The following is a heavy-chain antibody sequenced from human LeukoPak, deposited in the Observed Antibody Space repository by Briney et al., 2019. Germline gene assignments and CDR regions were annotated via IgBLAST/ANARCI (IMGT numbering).Heavy chain of an antibody. J-gene: IGHJ4*02. D-gene: IGHD4-11*01. Sequence: ASVKVSCKASGYTFTTYYIHWVRQAPGQGLEWMGIINPIGGTTDYAQKFQGRVTMTRDTSTSTVYMELSSLRSEDTAVYYCARQQGLQNLNFDYWGQGTLVIVSS. V-gene: IGHV1-46*01. CDR3: ARQQGLQNLNFDY. CDR1: GYTFTTYY. CDR2: INPIGGTT.